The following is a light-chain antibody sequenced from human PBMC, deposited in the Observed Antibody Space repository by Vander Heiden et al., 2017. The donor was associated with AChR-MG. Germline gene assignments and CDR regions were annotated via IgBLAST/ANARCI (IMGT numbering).Light chain of an antibody. J-gene: IGKJ1*01. V-gene: IGKV1-39*01. Sequence: DIQMTQSPSSLSASVSERVTITCRASQSISNYLNWYQQKPGKAPKLLIYAASSLQSGVPSRFSGSGSGTDFTLTISSLHPEDFATYYCQQSSSTPWTFGQGTRVEIK. CDR3: QQSSSTPWT. CDR1: QSISNY. CDR2: AAS.